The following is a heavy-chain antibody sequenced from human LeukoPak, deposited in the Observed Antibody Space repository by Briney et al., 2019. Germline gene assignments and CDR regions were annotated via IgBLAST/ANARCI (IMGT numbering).Heavy chain of an antibody. J-gene: IGHJ4*02. V-gene: IGHV3-66*01. CDR2: IYSGGST. CDR1: EFSVGSNY. D-gene: IGHD1-26*01. Sequence: GGSLRLSCAASEFSVGSNYMTWVRQAPGKGLEWVSLIYSGGSTYYADSVKGRFTISRDNSKNTLYLQMNSLRAEDTAVYYCARDGLAGSYDYWGQGTLVTVSS. CDR3: ARDGLAGSYDY.